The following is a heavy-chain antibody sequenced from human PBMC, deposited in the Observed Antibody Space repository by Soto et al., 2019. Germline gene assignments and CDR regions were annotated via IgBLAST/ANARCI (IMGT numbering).Heavy chain of an antibody. J-gene: IGHJ4*02. CDR2: ISYDGSNK. D-gene: IGHD1-26*01. V-gene: IGHV3-30-3*01. CDR1: GFTFSSYA. CDR3: AIDMGGSSRGGFDY. Sequence: QVQLVESGGCVVQPGRSLRLSCAASGFTFSSYAIRWVRQAPGKGLEWVAVISYDGSNKDYADSVKGRFTISRDNSKNTLYLPMNSLRAKDTAVYYCAIDMGGSSRGGFDYCVEGTLVTVS.